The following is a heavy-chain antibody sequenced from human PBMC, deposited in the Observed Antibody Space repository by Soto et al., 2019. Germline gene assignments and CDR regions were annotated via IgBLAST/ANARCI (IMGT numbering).Heavy chain of an antibody. Sequence: SETLSLTCTVSGGSISSSSYYWGWIRQPPGKGLEWIGSIYYSGSTYYNPSLKSRVTISVDTSKNQFSLKLSSVTAADTAVYYCASARGVRYFDWLSSVSEVDYWGQGTLVTVSS. CDR1: GGSISSSSYY. D-gene: IGHD3-9*01. CDR2: IYYSGST. CDR3: ASARGVRYFDWLSSVSEVDY. J-gene: IGHJ4*02. V-gene: IGHV4-39*01.